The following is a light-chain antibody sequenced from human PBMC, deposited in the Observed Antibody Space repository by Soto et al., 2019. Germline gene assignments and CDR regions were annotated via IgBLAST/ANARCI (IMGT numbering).Light chain of an antibody. Sequence: QSALTQPASVSGSPGQSITISCTGTTSDVGNYNLVSWYQQHPGKAPKLIIYEVTKRPSGISHRFSGSKSGTTASLTISGLQTDDEADYFCSSFVIGTWLLFGGGTKVTVL. J-gene: IGLJ2*01. CDR1: TSDVGNYNL. V-gene: IGLV2-23*02. CDR3: SSFVIGTWLL. CDR2: EVT.